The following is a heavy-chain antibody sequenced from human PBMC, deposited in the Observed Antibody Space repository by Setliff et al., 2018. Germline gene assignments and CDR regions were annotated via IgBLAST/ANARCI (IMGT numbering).Heavy chain of an antibody. J-gene: IGHJ3*01. CDR2: INHSGST. Sequence: SETLSLTCAVYGGSFSGYYWSWVRQPPGKGLEWIGEINHSGSTNYNPSLKSRVTMSVDTSKNQFSLKLSSVTAADTAVYYCAGGLSYYDESGYLLAPYALDVWGQGTMVTVSS. D-gene: IGHD3-22*01. CDR1: GGSFSGYY. CDR3: AGGLSYYDESGYLLAPYALDV. V-gene: IGHV4-34*01.